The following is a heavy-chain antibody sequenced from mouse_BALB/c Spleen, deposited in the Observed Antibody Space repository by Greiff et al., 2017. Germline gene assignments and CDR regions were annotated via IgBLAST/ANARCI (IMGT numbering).Heavy chain of an antibody. J-gene: IGHJ4*01. CDR3: ARRDYDPYYYAMDY. D-gene: IGHD2-4*01. CDR1: GFAFSSYD. CDR2: ISSGGGST. V-gene: IGHV5-12-1*01. Sequence: EVKLMESGGGLVKPGGSLKLSCAASGFAFSSYDMSWVRQTPEKRLEWVAYISSGGGSTYYPDTVKGRFTISRDNAKNTLYLQMSSLKSEDTAMYYCARRDYDPYYYAMDYWGQGTSVTVSS.